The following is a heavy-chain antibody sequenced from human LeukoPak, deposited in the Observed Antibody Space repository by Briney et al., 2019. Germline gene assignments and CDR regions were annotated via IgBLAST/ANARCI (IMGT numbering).Heavy chain of an antibody. D-gene: IGHD3-3*01. CDR1: GVSVSSGSYY. Sequence: PSETLSLTCTVSGVSVSSGSYYWSWIRQPPGKGLEWIGYIYYSGSTNYNPSLKSRVTISVDTSKNQFSLKLSSVTAADTAVYYCARDGGAYYDFWSGYYAPSYFDYWGQGTLVTVSS. CDR2: IYYSGST. CDR3: ARDGGAYYDFWSGYYAPSYFDY. J-gene: IGHJ4*02. V-gene: IGHV4-61*01.